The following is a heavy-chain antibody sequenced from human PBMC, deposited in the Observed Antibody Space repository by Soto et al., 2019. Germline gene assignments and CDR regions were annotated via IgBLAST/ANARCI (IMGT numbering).Heavy chain of an antibody. J-gene: IGHJ4*02. CDR2: ISSSSSYI. Sequence: GGSLRLSCAASGFTFSSYSMNWVRQAPGRGLEWVSSISSSSSYIYYADSVKGRFTISRDNAKNSLYLQMNSLRAEDTAVYYCARDRANLYSGYDILSGPSYCGQRSLVPVSA. CDR3: ARDRANLYSGYDILSGPSY. CDR1: GFTFSSYS. V-gene: IGHV3-21*01. D-gene: IGHD5-12*01.